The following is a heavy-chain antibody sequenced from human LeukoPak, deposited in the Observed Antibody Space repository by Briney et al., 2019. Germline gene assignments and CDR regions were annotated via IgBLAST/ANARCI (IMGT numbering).Heavy chain of an antibody. J-gene: IGHJ4*02. CDR2: IRYDGSNK. CDR3: ARIAVAGNNLYYFDY. CDR1: GFTFSSYG. Sequence: GGSLGLSCAASGFTFSSYGMHWVRQAPGKGLEWVAFIRYDGSNKYYADSVKGRFTISRDNSKNTLYLQMNSLRAEDTAVYYCARIAVAGNNLYYFDYWGQGTLVTVSS. D-gene: IGHD6-19*01. V-gene: IGHV3-30*02.